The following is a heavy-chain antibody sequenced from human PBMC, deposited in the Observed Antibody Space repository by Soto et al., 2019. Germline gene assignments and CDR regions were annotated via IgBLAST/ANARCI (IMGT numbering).Heavy chain of an antibody. CDR2: IWYDGSNK. D-gene: IGHD1-1*01. V-gene: IGHV3-33*01. Sequence: QVQLVESGGGVVQPGRSLRLSCAASGFTFSSYGMHWVPQAPGKGLEWVAVIWYDGSNKYYADSVKGRFTISRDNSKNTLYLQMNSLRAEDTAVYYCARETGTAFDYWGQGTLVTVSS. CDR3: ARETGTAFDY. CDR1: GFTFSSYG. J-gene: IGHJ4*02.